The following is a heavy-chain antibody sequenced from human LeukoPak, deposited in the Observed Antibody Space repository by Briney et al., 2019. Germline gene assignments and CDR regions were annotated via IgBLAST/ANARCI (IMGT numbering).Heavy chain of an antibody. D-gene: IGHD3-22*01. CDR1: GYTFTGYY. Sequence: GASVKVSCKASGYTFTGYYMHWVRQAPGQGLEWMGWINPNSGGTNYAQKFQGRVTMTRDTSISTAYMELSRQRSDDTAVYYCARELAYYYDSSGHQDDAFDIWGQGTMVTVSS. J-gene: IGHJ3*02. CDR3: ARELAYYYDSSGHQDDAFDI. CDR2: INPNSGGT. V-gene: IGHV1-2*02.